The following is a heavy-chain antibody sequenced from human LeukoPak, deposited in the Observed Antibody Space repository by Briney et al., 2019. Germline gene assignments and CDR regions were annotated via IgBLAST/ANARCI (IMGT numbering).Heavy chain of an antibody. J-gene: IGHJ4*02. CDR3: AREAVAGYYFDY. CDR1: GFTFSSYA. CDR2: ISYDGSNK. V-gene: IGHV3-30*04. Sequence: GGFLRLSCAASGFTFSSYAMHWVRQAPGKGLEWVAVISYDGSNKYYADSVKGRFTISRDNSKNTLYLQMNSLRAEDTAVYYCAREAVAGYYFDYWGQGTLVTVSS. D-gene: IGHD6-19*01.